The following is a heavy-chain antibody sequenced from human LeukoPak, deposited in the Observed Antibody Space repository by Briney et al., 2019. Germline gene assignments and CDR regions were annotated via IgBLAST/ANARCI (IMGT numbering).Heavy chain of an antibody. CDR2: INHSGST. Sequence: PGGSLRLSCAASGFTFSSYWMSWVRQPPGKGLEWIGEINHSGSTNYNPSLKSRVTISVDTSKNQFSLKLSSVTAADTAVYYCARYLIGDGYNYNWFDPWGQGTLVTVSS. CDR1: GFTFSSYW. CDR3: ARYLIGDGYNYNWFDP. D-gene: IGHD5-24*01. J-gene: IGHJ5*02. V-gene: IGHV4-34*01.